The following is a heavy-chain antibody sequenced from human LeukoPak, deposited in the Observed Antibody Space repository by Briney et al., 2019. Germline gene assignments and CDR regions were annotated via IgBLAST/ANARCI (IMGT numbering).Heavy chain of an antibody. V-gene: IGHV3-48*01. CDR2: IGPGGDI. J-gene: IGHJ4*02. CDR3: ARRFDS. Sequence: PGGSLRLSCAASGFSFTAYSMNWVRQAPGRGLEWISYIGPGGDIYYADSVTGRLTVSRDTAKNSLYLQMNGLRVEDTAVYYCARRFDSWGQGTLVTVSS. CDR1: GFSFTAYS.